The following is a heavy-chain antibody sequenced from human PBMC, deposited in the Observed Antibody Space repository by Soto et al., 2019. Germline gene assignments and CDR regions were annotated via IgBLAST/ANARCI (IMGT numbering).Heavy chain of an antibody. CDR3: VRNNDYFAYSAYTAYSH. V-gene: IGHV3-9*01. J-gene: IGHJ1*01. Sequence: EVQLVESGGGLVEPGGSLRLSCTASGFTFHDYTMHWVRQAPGKGLEWVSHVTWNGGSTGYADSVKGRFSISRDNAKNSVSLQMHNLRTEDTAFYYCVRNNDYFAYSAYTAYSHWGQGTLVTVSS. CDR1: GFTFHDYT. D-gene: IGHD2-21*01. CDR2: VTWNGGST.